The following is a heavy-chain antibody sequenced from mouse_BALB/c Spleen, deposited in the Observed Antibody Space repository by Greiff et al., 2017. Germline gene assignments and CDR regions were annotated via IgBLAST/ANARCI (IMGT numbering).Heavy chain of an antibody. CDR2: IDPSDSYT. CDR3: ARYYGSQYYFDY. J-gene: IGHJ2*01. V-gene: IGHV1-69*02. D-gene: IGHD1-1*01. CDR1: GYTFTSYW. Sequence: VQLQQPGAELVKPGASVKLSCKASGYTFTSYWMHWVKQRPGQGLEWIGEIDPSDSYTNYNQKFKGKATLTVDKSSSTAYMQLSSLTSEDSAVYYCARYYGSQYYFDYWGQGTTLTVSS.